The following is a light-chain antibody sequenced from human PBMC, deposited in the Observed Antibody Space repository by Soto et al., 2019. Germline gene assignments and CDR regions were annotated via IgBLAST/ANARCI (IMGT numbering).Light chain of an antibody. CDR1: SSDIGNYNY. CDR3: SSYTGTNAPYV. CDR2: DVA. V-gene: IGLV2-14*03. Sequence: QSALTQPASVSGSPGQSITISCTGTSSDIGNYNYVSWYQHHPGKAPKLIIYDVANRPSGVSNRFSASKSDNTASLTISGLQAEDEADYYCSSYTGTNAPYVFGTGTKLTVL. J-gene: IGLJ1*01.